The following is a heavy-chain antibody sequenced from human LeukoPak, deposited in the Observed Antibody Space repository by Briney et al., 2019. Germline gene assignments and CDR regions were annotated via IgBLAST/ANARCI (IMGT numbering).Heavy chain of an antibody. CDR1: GFTFSSYE. CDR3: ARGHGWNSVY. Sequence: GGSLRLSCAASGFTFSSYEMNWVRQAAGKGLEWVSYISSSGSTIYYADSVKGRFTISKDNAKNSLYLQMNSLRAEDPAVYYCARGHGWNSVYWGQGTLVTVSS. D-gene: IGHD1-7*01. V-gene: IGHV3-48*03. J-gene: IGHJ4*02. CDR2: ISSSGSTI.